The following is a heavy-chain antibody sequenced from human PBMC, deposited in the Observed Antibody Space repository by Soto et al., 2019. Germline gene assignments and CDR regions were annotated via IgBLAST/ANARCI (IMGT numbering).Heavy chain of an antibody. V-gene: IGHV4-4*02. CDR3: ASHIVVVVAASWFDP. J-gene: IGHJ5*02. CDR1: GGSISSSNW. D-gene: IGHD2-15*01. Sequence: SETLSLTCAVSGGSISSSNWWSWVRQPPGKGLEWIGEIYHSGSTNYNPSLKSRVTISVDKSKNQFSLKLSSVTAADTAVYYCASHIVVVVAASWFDPWGQGTLVTVSS. CDR2: IYHSGST.